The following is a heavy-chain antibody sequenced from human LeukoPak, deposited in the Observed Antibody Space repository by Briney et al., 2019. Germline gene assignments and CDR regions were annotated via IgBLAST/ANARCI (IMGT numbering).Heavy chain of an antibody. CDR2: IIPIFGTA. CDR3: VPTGDGYNLDY. J-gene: IGHJ4*02. D-gene: IGHD5-24*01. CDR1: GYTFINYD. V-gene: IGHV1-69*13. Sequence: GASVKVSCKASGYTFINYDIRWVRQAPGQGLEWMGGIIPIFGTANYAQKFQGRVTITADESTSTAYMELSSLRSEDTAVYYCVPTGDGYNLDYWGQGTLVTVSS.